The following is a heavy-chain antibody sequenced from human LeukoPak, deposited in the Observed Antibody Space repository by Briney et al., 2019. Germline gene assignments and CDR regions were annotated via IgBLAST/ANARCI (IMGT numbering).Heavy chain of an antibody. CDR3: ARWAHLAHLGVDWFDP. Sequence: GESLKISCRVSGDGFDNYWIGWVRHMSGEGLQRVAIIHPSSSATHYRPSFQDRVSISADKAITTAYLQSNSLRTSDTAIYFCARWAHLAHLGVDWFDPWVQGTLVTVSS. CDR2: IHPSSSAT. D-gene: IGHD2-8*01. V-gene: IGHV5-51*01. J-gene: IGHJ5*02. CDR1: GDGFDNYW.